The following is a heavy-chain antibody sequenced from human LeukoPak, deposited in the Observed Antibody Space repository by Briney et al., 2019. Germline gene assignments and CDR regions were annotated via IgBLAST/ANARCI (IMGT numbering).Heavy chain of an antibody. CDR1: GGSFSGYY. Sequence: SETLSLTCAVYGGSFSGYYWSWIRQPAGKGLEWIGRIYTSGSTNYNPSLKSRVTMSVDTSKNQFSLKLSSVTAADTAVYYCARESDFGVVMDVWGQGTTVTVSS. CDR2: IYTSGST. J-gene: IGHJ6*02. D-gene: IGHD3-3*01. V-gene: IGHV4-4*07. CDR3: ARESDFGVVMDV.